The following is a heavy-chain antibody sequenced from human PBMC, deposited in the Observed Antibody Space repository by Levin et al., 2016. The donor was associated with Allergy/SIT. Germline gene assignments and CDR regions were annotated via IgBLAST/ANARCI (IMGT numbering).Heavy chain of an antibody. D-gene: IGHD3-10*01. J-gene: IGHJ4*02. CDR3: ALAFGEFRSLDY. Sequence: WIRQPPGKGLEWVSSISSSSSYIYYADSVKGRFTISRDNAKNSLYLQMNSLRAEDTAVYYCALAFGEFRSLDYWGQGTLVTRLL. V-gene: IGHV3-21*01. CDR2: ISSSSSYI.